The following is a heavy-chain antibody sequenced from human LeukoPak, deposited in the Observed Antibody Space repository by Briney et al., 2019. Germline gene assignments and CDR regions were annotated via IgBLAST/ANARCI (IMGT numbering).Heavy chain of an antibody. CDR3: AREKSSRGVISPYYYYGMDV. D-gene: IGHD3-10*01. J-gene: IGHJ6*02. V-gene: IGHV1-3*01. Sequence: ASVQVSCQASGYTFTSYAMHWVRQAPGQRLEWMGWINAGNGNTKYSQKFQGRVTITRDTSASTAYMELSSLRSEDTAVYYCAREKSSRGVISPYYYYGMDVWGQGTTVTVSS. CDR2: INAGNGNT. CDR1: GYTFTSYA.